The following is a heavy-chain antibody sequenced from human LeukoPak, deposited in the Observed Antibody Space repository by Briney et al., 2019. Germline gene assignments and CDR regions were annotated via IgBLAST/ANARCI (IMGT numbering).Heavy chain of an antibody. CDR1: GFIFSGAW. Sequence: MPGGSLRLSCAASGFIFSGAWMNWVRQAPGKGLEWVGRIKNKIDGGTTDYAAPVKGRSTISRDDPKNTPYLQMNRLKTEDTAVYYCTTAHLNLEHADYWGQGTLVTVSS. D-gene: IGHD3-3*01. CDR2: IKNKIDGGTT. J-gene: IGHJ4*02. V-gene: IGHV3-15*01. CDR3: TTAHLNLEHADY.